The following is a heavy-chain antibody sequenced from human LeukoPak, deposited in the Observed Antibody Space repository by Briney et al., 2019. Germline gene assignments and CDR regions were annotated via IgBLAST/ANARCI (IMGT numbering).Heavy chain of an antibody. Sequence: GGSLRLSCAASGFTFSTYGMLWVRQAPGQGPEWVALIRYDGSNKYYADSVKGRFTISRDNSKNTLYLQMNSLRVEDTAMYYCARDRAVGPREAAANYWGQGTLVTVSS. D-gene: IGHD6-13*01. CDR1: GFTFSTYG. CDR2: IRYDGSNK. J-gene: IGHJ4*02. V-gene: IGHV3-30*02. CDR3: ARDRAVGPREAAANY.